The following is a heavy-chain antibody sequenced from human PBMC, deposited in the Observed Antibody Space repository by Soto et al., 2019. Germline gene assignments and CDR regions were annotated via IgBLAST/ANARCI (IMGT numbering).Heavy chain of an antibody. CDR3: ATKLSSSWYGLLDY. J-gene: IGHJ4*02. D-gene: IGHD6-13*01. CDR1: GGSISSGGYY. Sequence: PSETLSLTCTVSGGSISSGGYYWSWIRQHPGKGLEWIGYIYYSGSTYYNPSLKSRVTISVDTSKNQFSLKLSSVTAADTAVYYCATKLSSSWYGLLDYWGQGTLVTVSS. V-gene: IGHV4-31*03. CDR2: IYYSGST.